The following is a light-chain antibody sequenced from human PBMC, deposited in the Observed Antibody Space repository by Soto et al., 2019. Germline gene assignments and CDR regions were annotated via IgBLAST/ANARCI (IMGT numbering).Light chain of an antibody. CDR2: DTS. J-gene: IGKJ4*01. CDR1: QSVTKY. Sequence: EIVLTQSPATLSLSPGDRATLSCWTSQSVTKYLAWYQQKPGQAPRLLIYDTSNRATGIPARFSGSGSGTDITITISSLEPECFAVYYCRQRSKWPLTFGGGTKVEIK. V-gene: IGKV3-11*01. CDR3: RQRSKWPLT.